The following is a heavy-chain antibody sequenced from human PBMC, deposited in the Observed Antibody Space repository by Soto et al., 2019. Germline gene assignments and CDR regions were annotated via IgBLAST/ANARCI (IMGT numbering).Heavy chain of an antibody. CDR2: IYYSGST. J-gene: IGHJ6*02. D-gene: IGHD3-10*01. CDR1: GGSISSGGYY. Sequence: PSETLSLTCTVSGGSISSGGYYWSWIRQHPGKGLEWIGYIYYSGSTYYNPSLKSRVTISVDTSKNQFSLKLGSVTAADTAVYYCARGMVRDLMDVWGQGTTVTVSS. CDR3: ARGMVRDLMDV. V-gene: IGHV4-31*03.